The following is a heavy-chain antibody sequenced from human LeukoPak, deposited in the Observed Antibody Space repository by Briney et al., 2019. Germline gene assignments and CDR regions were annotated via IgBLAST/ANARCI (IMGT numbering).Heavy chain of an antibody. CDR1: GGTFSSYA. V-gene: IGHV1-69*05. Sequence: SVKVSCKASGGTFSSYAIGWVRQAPGQGLEWMGRIIPIFGTANYAQKFQGRVTITTDESTSTAYMELSSLRSEDTAVYYCARSTYGSGPYYYYYMDGWGKGTTVTVSS. CDR2: IIPIFGTA. J-gene: IGHJ6*03. CDR3: ARSTYGSGPYYYYYMDG. D-gene: IGHD3-10*01.